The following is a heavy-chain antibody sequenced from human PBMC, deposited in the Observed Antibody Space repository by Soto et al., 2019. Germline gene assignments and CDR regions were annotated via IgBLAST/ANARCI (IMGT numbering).Heavy chain of an antibody. Sequence: PGGSLRLSCAASGFTFSDYYMSWIRQAPGKGLEWVSSISSSNIYTNYADSVRGRFTISRDNAKNSLYLQMNRLRGEDTAVYYCVRGGRFGELLFDYWGQGTLVT. V-gene: IGHV3-11*06. CDR2: ISSSNIYT. D-gene: IGHD3-10*01. J-gene: IGHJ4*02. CDR1: GFTFSDYY. CDR3: VRGGRFGELLFDY.